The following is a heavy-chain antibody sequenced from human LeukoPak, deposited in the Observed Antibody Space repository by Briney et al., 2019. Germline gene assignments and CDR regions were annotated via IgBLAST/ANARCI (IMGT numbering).Heavy chain of an antibody. J-gene: IGHJ4*02. Sequence: SETLSLACTVSGGSIRNSNYYWVWIRQPPGKGLEWIGTPFYSGTTYYNPSLRSRVTISVDTSNNQFSLKVNTVTAADTAVFYCARKPILAARPSYYFDLRGQGALVTVSS. CDR1: GGSIRNSNYY. CDR2: PFYSGTT. CDR3: ARKPILAARPSYYFDL. V-gene: IGHV4-39*07. D-gene: IGHD6-6*01.